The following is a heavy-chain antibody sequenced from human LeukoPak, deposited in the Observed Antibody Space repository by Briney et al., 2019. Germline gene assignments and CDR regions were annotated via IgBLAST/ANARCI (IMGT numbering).Heavy chain of an antibody. CDR1: GFTFSSYS. D-gene: IGHD3-22*01. V-gene: IGHV3-21*05. J-gene: IGHJ4*02. CDR2: ISSSSNYI. CDR3: AISRYNSDSSAYYPDH. Sequence: SGGSLRLSCAASGFTFSSYSMNWVRQAPGKGLEWVSFISSSSNYIYYAGSVKGRFTISRDNARNSLFLQMNSLRDEDTAMYYCAISRYNSDSSAYYPDHWGQGTLVTVSS.